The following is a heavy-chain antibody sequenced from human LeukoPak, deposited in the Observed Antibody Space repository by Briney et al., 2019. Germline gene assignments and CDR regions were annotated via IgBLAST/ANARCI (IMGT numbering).Heavy chain of an antibody. CDR2: ISYDGSNK. J-gene: IGHJ6*02. CDR1: GFTFSSYA. D-gene: IGHD1-1*01. CDR3: ARDAGTQSIYYYYGMDV. V-gene: IGHV3-30*04. Sequence: GRSLRLSCAASGFTFSSYAMHWVCQAPGKGLEWVAVISYDGSNKYYADSVKGRFTISRDNSKNTLYLQMNSLRAEDTAVYYCARDAGTQSIYYYYGMDVWGQGTTVTVSS.